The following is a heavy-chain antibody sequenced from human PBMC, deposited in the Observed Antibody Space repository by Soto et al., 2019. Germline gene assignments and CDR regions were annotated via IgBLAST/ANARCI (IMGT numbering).Heavy chain of an antibody. CDR3: ARANCTYAACYSFDY. V-gene: IGHV4-38-2*01. CDR2: IYHSGTT. Sequence: SETLSLTCAVSGYSISSGYHWAWIRQAPGKGLEWIGSIYHSGTTYYNPSLKSRVIISVDTSKNQFSLKVTSVTAADTAIYYCARANCTYAACYSFDYWGRGTLVTVSS. CDR1: GYSISSGYH. J-gene: IGHJ4*02. D-gene: IGHD2-8*01.